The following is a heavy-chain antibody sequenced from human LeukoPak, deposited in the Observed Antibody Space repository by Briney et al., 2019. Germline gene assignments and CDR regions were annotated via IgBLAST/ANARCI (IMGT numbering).Heavy chain of an antibody. J-gene: IGHJ4*02. D-gene: IGHD3-3*01. CDR1: GFTFSDYY. Sequence: GGSLRLSCAASGFTFSDYYMSWIRQAPGKGLEWVSYISSSGSTIYYADSVKGRFTISRDNSKNTLYLQMNSLRAEDTAVYYCTIFGVVISRDYWGQGTLVTVSS. V-gene: IGHV3-11*01. CDR3: TIFGVVISRDY. CDR2: ISSSGSTI.